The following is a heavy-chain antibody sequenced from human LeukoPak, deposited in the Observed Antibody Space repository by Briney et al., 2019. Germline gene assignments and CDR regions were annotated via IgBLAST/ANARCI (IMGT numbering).Heavy chain of an antibody. CDR1: GYTLTDYY. CDR2: IIPIFGTA. CDR3: ARDDGSGQYYYGMDV. Sequence: SVKVSCKASGYTLTDYYMHWVRQAPGQGLEWMGGIIPIFGTANYAQKFQGRVTITADESTSTAYMELSSLRSEDTAVYYCARDDGSGQYYYGMDVWGQGTTVTVSS. D-gene: IGHD3-10*01. J-gene: IGHJ6*02. V-gene: IGHV1-69*13.